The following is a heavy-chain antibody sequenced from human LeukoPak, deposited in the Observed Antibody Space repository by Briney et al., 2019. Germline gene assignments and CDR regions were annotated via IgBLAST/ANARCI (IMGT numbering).Heavy chain of an antibody. CDR3: ASQPRSQYCGGDCYLFR. D-gene: IGHD2-21*02. CDR2: IYYSGST. Sequence: SETLSLTCTVSGGSISSYYWSWIRQPPGKGLEWIGYIYYSGSTNYNPSLKSRVTISVDTSKNQFSLKLSSVTAADTAVYYCASQPRSQYCGGDCYLFRWGQGTLVTVSS. J-gene: IGHJ4*02. CDR1: GGSISSYY. V-gene: IGHV4-59*08.